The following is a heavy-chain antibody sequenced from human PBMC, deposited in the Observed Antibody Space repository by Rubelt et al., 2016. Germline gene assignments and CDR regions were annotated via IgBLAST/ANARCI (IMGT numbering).Heavy chain of an antibody. J-gene: IGHJ3*02. CDR2: INSAGTST. CDR3: VRDLRGYSYGDDVFDI. CDR1: GFTFSDYW. V-gene: IGHV3-74*01. D-gene: IGHD5-18*01. Sequence: GSLRLSCAASGFTFSDYWMHWVRQAPGKGLVWVSHINSAGTSTTYADSVKGRFTISRDNAKNTLYLQMNSLRAEDTAVYYCVRDLRGYSYGDDVFDIWGQGTMVTVS.